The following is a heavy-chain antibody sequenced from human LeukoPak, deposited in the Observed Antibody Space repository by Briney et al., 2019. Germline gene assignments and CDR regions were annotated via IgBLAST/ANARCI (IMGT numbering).Heavy chain of an antibody. CDR2: ISSSGSTI. V-gene: IGHV3-11*01. CDR3: ARDLYYDSSGSPTDWFDP. D-gene: IGHD3-22*01. J-gene: IGHJ5*02. CDR1: GFTFSDYY. Sequence: GGSLRLSCAASGFTFSDYYMSWIRQAPGKGLEWVSYISSSGSTIYCADSVKGRFTISRDNAKNSLYLQMNSLRAEDTAVYYCARDLYYDSSGSPTDWFDPWGQGTLVTVSS.